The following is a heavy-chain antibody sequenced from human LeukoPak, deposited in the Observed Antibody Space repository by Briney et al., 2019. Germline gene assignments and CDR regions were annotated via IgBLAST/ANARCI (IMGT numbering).Heavy chain of an antibody. CDR2: TYYSGST. Sequence: PSQTLSLTCTVSGGSISSGDYYWSWIRQPPWKGLEWIGYTYYSGSTYYNPSLKSRVTISVDTSKNQFSLKLNSVTAADTAVYYCARDSPVGATRFFDYWGQGTLVTVSS. V-gene: IGHV4-30-4*08. CDR3: ARDSPVGATRFFDY. CDR1: GGSISSGDYY. J-gene: IGHJ4*02. D-gene: IGHD1-26*01.